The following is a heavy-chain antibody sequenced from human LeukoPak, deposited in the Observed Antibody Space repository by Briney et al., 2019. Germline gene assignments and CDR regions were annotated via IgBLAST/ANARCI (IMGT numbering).Heavy chain of an antibody. CDR2: MNPNSGNT. J-gene: IGHJ5*02. V-gene: IGHV1-8*01. Sequence: ASVKVSCAASGYTFTSYDINWVRQATGQGLKWMGWMNPNSGNTGYAQKFQGRVTMTRNTSISTAYMELSSLRSEDTAVYYCARGLYDILTGYYNNWFDPWGQGTLVTVSS. D-gene: IGHD3-9*01. CDR1: GYTFTSYD. CDR3: ARGLYDILTGYYNNWFDP.